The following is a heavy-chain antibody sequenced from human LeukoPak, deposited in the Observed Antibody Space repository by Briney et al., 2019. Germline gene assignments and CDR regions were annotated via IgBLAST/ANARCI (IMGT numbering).Heavy chain of an antibody. CDR1: GGSIKNYY. J-gene: IGHJ6*03. D-gene: IGHD3-10*01. V-gene: IGHV4-59*01. Sequence: SETLSLTCSVFGGSIKNYYWTWIRQPPGKGLEWIGYIYFSGSTSSNPSLKSRVTISMDTSKNQFSLRLKYVTAADTAVYYCARDVPRGTGYMDVWGKGTTVTVSS. CDR3: ARDVPRGTGYMDV. CDR2: IYFSGST.